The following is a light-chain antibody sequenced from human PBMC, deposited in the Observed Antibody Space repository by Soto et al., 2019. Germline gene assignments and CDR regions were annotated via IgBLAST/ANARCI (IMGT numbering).Light chain of an antibody. J-gene: IGKJ1*01. CDR3: QKYNSAPQT. V-gene: IGKV1-27*01. CDR2: AAS. CDR1: QGISNY. Sequence: DIQMTQSPSTLSGSVGDRATITCRASQGISNYLAWYQQKPGKVPKLLIYAASTLQSGVPSRFSGSGSGTDFTLTISSLQPGDVATYYCQKYNSAPQTFGQGTKVDIK.